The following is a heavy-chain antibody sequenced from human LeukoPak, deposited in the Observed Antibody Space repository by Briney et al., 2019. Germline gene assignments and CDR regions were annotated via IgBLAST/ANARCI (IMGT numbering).Heavy chain of an antibody. V-gene: IGHV1-69*13. CDR1: GGTFSSYA. D-gene: IGHD5-18*01. J-gene: IGHJ4*02. Sequence: GASVKVSCKASGGTFSSYAISWVRQAPGQGLEWMGGIIPIFGTANYAQKFQGRVTITADESTSTAYMELSSLRSEDTAVYYCVSEERGYSYGHNFDYWGQGTLVTVSS. CDR3: VSEERGYSYGHNFDY. CDR2: IIPIFGTA.